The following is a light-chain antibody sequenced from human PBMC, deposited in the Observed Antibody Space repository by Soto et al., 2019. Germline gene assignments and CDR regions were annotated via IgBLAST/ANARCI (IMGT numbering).Light chain of an antibody. J-gene: IGKJ4*01. Sequence: EIVMTQSPATLSVSPGERATLSCRASQSVSNNLAWYQQKPGQAPRLLIYGPSTRATGIPVRFSGSGSRTDSTLTICGLQYEDFAVNYCLQYNTWSPLVVGGGTKVVT. CDR2: GPS. CDR1: QSVSNN. V-gene: IGKV3-15*01. CDR3: LQYNTWSPLV.